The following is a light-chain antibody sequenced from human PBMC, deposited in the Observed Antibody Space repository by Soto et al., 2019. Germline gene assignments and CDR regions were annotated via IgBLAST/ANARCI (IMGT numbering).Light chain of an antibody. CDR1: SSDVGGYNY. J-gene: IGLJ3*02. CDR3: ILYAGSNNLV. Sequence: QSVLTQPPSASGSPGQSVTISCTGTSSDVGGYNYVSWYQQHPGKAPKLMIYEVSKRPSGVPDRFSGSKSGNTASLTVSGLQAEDEAEYYYILYAGSNNLVFGGGTKLTVL. V-gene: IGLV2-8*01. CDR2: EVS.